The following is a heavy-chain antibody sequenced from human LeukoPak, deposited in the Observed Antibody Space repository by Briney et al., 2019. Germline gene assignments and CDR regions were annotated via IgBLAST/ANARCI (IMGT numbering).Heavy chain of an antibody. CDR3: VRGTGY. CDR1: GFTFSTYV. V-gene: IGHV3-64D*06. Sequence: GGSLTLSCSVSGFTFSTYVLHWVRQAPGKGLEYVSAISSNGDNTYYADSVKGRFTISRDNSKNTLYLQMSSLRADDTAVYYCVRGTGYWGQGTLVTVSS. CDR2: ISSNGDNT. J-gene: IGHJ4*02.